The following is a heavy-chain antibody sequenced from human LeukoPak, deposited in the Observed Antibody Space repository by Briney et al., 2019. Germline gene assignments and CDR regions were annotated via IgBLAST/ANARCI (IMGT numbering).Heavy chain of an antibody. CDR1: GFTFSSYS. V-gene: IGHV3-48*01. CDR2: ISSSSSTI. D-gene: IGHD3-22*01. CDR3: AGLYYYDSSGYPDAFDI. J-gene: IGHJ3*02. Sequence: PGGSLRLSCAASGFTFSSYSMNWVRQAPGKGLEWVSYISSSSSTIYYADSVKGRFAISRDNSKNTLYLQMNSLRAEDTAVYYCAGLYYYDSSGYPDAFDIWGQGTMVTVSS.